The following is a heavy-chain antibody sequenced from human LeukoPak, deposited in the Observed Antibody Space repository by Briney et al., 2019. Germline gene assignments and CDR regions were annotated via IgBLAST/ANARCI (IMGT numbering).Heavy chain of an antibody. V-gene: IGHV4-39*01. J-gene: IGHJ4*02. CDR3: ARRGVVAAAGFDY. Sequence: SGTLSLTCTVSGGSISSSSYYWGWIRQPPGKGLEWIGSIYYSGSTYYNPSLKSRVTISVDTSKNQFSLKLSSVTAADTAVYYCARRGVVAAAGFDYWGQGTLVTVSS. D-gene: IGHD6-13*01. CDR2: IYYSGST. CDR1: GGSISSSSYY.